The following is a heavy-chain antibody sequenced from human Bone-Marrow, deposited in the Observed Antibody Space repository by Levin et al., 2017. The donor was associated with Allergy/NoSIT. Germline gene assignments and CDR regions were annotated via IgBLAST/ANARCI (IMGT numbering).Heavy chain of an antibody. CDR3: ARDKSPHSNYFGLDS. V-gene: IGHV4-59*01. CDR1: GGSISSYY. D-gene: IGHD3-10*01. CDR2: IHYSGST. J-gene: IGHJ4*02. Sequence: GSLRLSCTVSGGSISSYYWSWIRQAPGKGLEWIGYIHYSGSTNYNPSLKSRVTISIVTSKNQFSLNLSSVTAADTAVYYCARDKSPHSNYFGLDSWGQGTLVTVSS.